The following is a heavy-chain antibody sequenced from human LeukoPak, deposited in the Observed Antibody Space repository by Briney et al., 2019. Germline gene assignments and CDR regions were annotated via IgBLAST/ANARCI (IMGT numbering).Heavy chain of an antibody. D-gene: IGHD3-22*01. Sequence: SETLSLTCTVSGGSISSYYWSWIRQPPGKGLEWIGYIYYSGSTNYNPSLKSRVTISVDTSKNQFSLKLSSVTAADTAVYYCARDGYHYDSSGYYARAFDIWGQGTMVTVSS. CDR2: IYYSGST. V-gene: IGHV4-59*01. J-gene: IGHJ3*02. CDR3: ARDGYHYDSSGYYARAFDI. CDR1: GGSISSYY.